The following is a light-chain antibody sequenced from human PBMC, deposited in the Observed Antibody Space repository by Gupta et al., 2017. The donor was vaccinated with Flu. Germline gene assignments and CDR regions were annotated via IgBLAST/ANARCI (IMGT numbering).Light chain of an antibody. CDR3: SSYTSSSTSV. J-gene: IGLJ2*01. CDR1: SSDVGGYNY. V-gene: IGLV2-14*01. Sequence: QSALTQPASVSGSPGQSLTISCTGTSSDVGGYNYVSWYQQHPGKAPKLIIYEVSNRPSGVSNRFSGSKSGNTASLTISGLQAEDEAYYYCSSYTSSSTSVFGGGTKLTVL. CDR2: EVS.